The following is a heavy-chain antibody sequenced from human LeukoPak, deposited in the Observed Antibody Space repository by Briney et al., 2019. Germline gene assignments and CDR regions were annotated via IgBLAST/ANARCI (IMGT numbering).Heavy chain of an antibody. CDR1: GFTFSSYE. Sequence: PGGSLRLSCAASGFTFSSYEMNWVRQAPGKGLEWIGEINHSGSTNYNPSLKSRVTISVDTSKNQFSLKLSSVTAADTAVYYCARDRGYYDSSGYYFGAFDIWGQGTMVTVSS. J-gene: IGHJ3*02. V-gene: IGHV4-34*01. CDR2: INHSGST. D-gene: IGHD3-22*01. CDR3: ARDRGYYDSSGYYFGAFDI.